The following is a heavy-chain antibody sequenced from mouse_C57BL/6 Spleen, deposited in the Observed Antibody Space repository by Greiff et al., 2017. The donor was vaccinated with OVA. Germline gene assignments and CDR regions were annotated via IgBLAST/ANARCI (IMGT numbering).Heavy chain of an antibody. CDR3: ARLGGSSSYYFDY. CDR1: GYTFTSYW. V-gene: IGHV1-69*01. D-gene: IGHD1-1*01. CDR2: IDPSDSYT. J-gene: IGHJ2*01. Sequence: VQLQQPGAELVMPGASVKLSCKASGYTFTSYWMHWVKQRPGQGLEWIGEIDPSDSYTNYNQKFKGKSTLTVDKSSSTAYMQLSSLTSEDSAVYYCARLGGSSSYYFDYWGQGTTLTVSS.